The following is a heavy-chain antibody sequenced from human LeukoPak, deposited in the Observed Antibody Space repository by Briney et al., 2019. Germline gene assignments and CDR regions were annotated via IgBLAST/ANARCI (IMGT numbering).Heavy chain of an antibody. Sequence: GASLRLSCAASGFPFSSYAMYWVRQAPGKGLVWVARIHGDGDNISYADSVRGRFTISRDNAKDTLYLHVNSLRPEDTAVYYCARAQVGAPTDLWGQGTLVTVSS. J-gene: IGHJ5*02. CDR1: GFPFSSYA. CDR2: IHGDGDNI. V-gene: IGHV3-74*01. CDR3: ARAQVGAPTDL. D-gene: IGHD1-26*01.